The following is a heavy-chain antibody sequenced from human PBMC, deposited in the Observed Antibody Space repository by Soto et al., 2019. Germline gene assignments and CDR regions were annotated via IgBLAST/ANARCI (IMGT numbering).Heavy chain of an antibody. V-gene: IGHV1-18*04. D-gene: IGHD2-2*02. J-gene: IGHJ6*02. CDR1: GYTFSSFG. CDR3: ARDQPGGYNYGMDV. CDR2: ISGFNANA. Sequence: ASVKVSCKASGYTFSSFGINWVRQAPGQGLEWMGWISGFNANANYAQTVQGRVTMTTDTSTNTVYMELRSLRSDDTAVYYCARDQPGGYNYGMDVWGQGTTVTVS.